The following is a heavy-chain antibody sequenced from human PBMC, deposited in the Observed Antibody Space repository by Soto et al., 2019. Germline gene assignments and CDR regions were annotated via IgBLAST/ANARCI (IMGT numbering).Heavy chain of an antibody. J-gene: IGHJ6*02. CDR2: ISAYNGNT. V-gene: IGHV1-18*04. Sequence: ASVKVSCKASGYTFTSYGISWVRQAPGQGLEWMGWISAYNGNTNYAQKLQGRVTMTTDTPTSTAYMELRSLRSDDTAVYYCASSYYYGSGSYSTYYYYYGMDVWGQGTTVTVSS. CDR1: GYTFTSYG. D-gene: IGHD3-10*01. CDR3: ASSYYYGSGSYSTYYYYYGMDV.